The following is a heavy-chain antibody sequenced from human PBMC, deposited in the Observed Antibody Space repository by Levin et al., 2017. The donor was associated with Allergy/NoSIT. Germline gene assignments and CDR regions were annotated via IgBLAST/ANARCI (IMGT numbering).Heavy chain of an antibody. CDR1: GGSISSYY. CDR3: ARGCSGGSCYGDAFDM. J-gene: IGHJ3*02. V-gene: IGHV4-59*01. D-gene: IGHD2-15*01. CDR2: IYYSGST. Sequence: GSLRLSCTVSGGSISSYYWSWIRQPPGKGLEWIGYIYYSGSTNYNPSLKSRVTISVDTSKNQFSLKLSSVTAADTAVYYCARGCSGGSCYGDAFDMWGQGTMVTVSA.